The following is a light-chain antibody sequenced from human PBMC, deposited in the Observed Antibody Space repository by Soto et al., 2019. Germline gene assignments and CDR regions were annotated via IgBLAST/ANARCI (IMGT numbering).Light chain of an antibody. Sequence: QSALTQPPSVSEAPGQRVTISCTGSSSNIGAGYEAHWYQQVPGTAPKLLIYENNNRPSGVPDRFSGSKSGTSASLAITGLQAEDGAEYYCQSYDSSLSGYVFGTGTKVTVL. CDR1: SSNIGAGYE. CDR3: QSYDSSLSGYV. CDR2: ENN. J-gene: IGLJ1*01. V-gene: IGLV1-40*01.